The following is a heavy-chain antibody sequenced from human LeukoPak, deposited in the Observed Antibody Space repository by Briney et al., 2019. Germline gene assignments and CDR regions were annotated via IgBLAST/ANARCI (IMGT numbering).Heavy chain of an antibody. Sequence: SETLSLTCTVSGGSISSYYWSWIRQPPGKGLELIGYIYYSGSTDYNPSLKSRVTISVDTSKNQFSLKLSSVTAADTAVYYCARLKGEVAASTDFDYWGQGTLVTVSS. CDR1: GGSISSYY. J-gene: IGHJ4*02. V-gene: IGHV4-59*01. CDR2: IYYSGST. CDR3: ARLKGEVAASTDFDY. D-gene: IGHD2-15*01.